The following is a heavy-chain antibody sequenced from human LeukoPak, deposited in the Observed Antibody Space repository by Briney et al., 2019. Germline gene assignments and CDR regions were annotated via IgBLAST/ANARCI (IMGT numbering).Heavy chain of an antibody. Sequence: GSSVKVSCKASGGTFSSYAISWVRQAPGQGLEWMGRIIPILGIANYAQKLQGRVTITADKSTSTAYMELSSLRSEDTAVYYCARAGYYDSSGYYYFDYWGQGTLVTVSS. CDR2: IIPILGIA. J-gene: IGHJ4*02. V-gene: IGHV1-69*04. CDR1: GGTFSSYA. CDR3: ARAGYYDSSGYYYFDY. D-gene: IGHD3-22*01.